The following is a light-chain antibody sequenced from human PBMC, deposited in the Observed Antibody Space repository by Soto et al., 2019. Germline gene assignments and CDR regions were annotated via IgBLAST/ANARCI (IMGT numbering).Light chain of an antibody. CDR3: QQYDSSWT. CDR2: DAS. J-gene: IGKJ1*01. V-gene: IGKV3-11*01. CDR1: QSVSSY. Sequence: EIVLTQSPATLSLSPGERATLSCRASQSVSSYLAWYQQKPGQAPRLLIYDASNRATGIPARFSGSGSGTDFTLTISSLQAEDVAIYFCQQYDSSWTFGQGTKVDIK.